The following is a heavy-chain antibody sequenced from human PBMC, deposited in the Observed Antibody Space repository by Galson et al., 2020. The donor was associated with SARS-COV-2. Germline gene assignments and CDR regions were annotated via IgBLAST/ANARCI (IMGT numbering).Heavy chain of an antibody. V-gene: IGHV3-21*01. Sequence: GGPLRLSCAASGFTFSSYSITWVRQAPGKGLEWVSTISSSSSYIYYEDSVKGRFTISRDNAKNSLYLQMNSLRAEDTAVYYCARDQAAAGTGMDVWGQGTTVTVSS. CDR1: GFTFSSYS. CDR3: ARDQAAAGTGMDV. D-gene: IGHD6-13*01. J-gene: IGHJ6*02. CDR2: ISSSSSYI.